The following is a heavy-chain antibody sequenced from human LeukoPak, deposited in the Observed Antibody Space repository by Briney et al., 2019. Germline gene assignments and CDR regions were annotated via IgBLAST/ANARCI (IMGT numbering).Heavy chain of an antibody. D-gene: IGHD5-18*01. CDR1: GYTFTGYY. J-gene: IGHJ4*02. V-gene: IGHV1-2*02. CDR3: ARGLGYSYGAFKVLFY. CDR2: ISPNSGGT. Sequence: GASVKVSCKASGYTFTGYYMHWVRQAPGQGLECMGWISPNSGGTNYAQKFQGRVTMTRDTSISTAYMELSRLRSDDTAVYYCARGLGYSYGAFKVLFYWGQGTLVTVSS.